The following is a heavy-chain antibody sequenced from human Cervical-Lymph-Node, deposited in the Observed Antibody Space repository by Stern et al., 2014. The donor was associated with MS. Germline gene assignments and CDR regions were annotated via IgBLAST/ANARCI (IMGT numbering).Heavy chain of an antibody. CDR3: ARQNRGSHYFDS. D-gene: IGHD1-26*01. Sequence: QVQLVQSGAEVKKPGASLKVSCKASEYTFTDYYIHWVRQAPGQGLEWVGWINPNNGVTDYAQKFQGRVTMTRDTSVTTAYMGLSSLRSDDTAVFYCARQNRGSHYFDSWGQGTLVTVSS. CDR2: INPNNGVT. CDR1: EYTFTDYY. J-gene: IGHJ4*02. V-gene: IGHV1-2*02.